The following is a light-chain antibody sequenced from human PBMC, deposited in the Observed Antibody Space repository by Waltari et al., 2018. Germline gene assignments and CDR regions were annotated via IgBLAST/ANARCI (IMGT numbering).Light chain of an antibody. Sequence: QSVLTQPPSASGTPGQRVTISCSGTRSNIGSNYLYWYQQLPGTAPKLLIYRNNQRPSGVPDRFSVSKSGTSASLASSGLRSEDEADYYCAAWDDSLSGRVFGGGTKVTVL. CDR2: RNN. V-gene: IGLV1-47*01. CDR3: AAWDDSLSGRV. CDR1: RSNIGSNY. J-gene: IGLJ3*02.